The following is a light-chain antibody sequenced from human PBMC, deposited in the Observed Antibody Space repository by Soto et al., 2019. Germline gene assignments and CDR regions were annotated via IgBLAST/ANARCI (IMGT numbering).Light chain of an antibody. CDR3: QQSFRSPIT. CDR1: QSIALS. Sequence: DIEMTQSPSALSASVGEACTMTCRASQSIALSVNWYQQKPGKAPKLLIYVAFTLESGVPSRFSGSGSGTEFTLTIRSLQPEDFATYYCQQSFRSPITFGQGTRLEI. J-gene: IGKJ5*01. V-gene: IGKV1-39*01. CDR2: VAF.